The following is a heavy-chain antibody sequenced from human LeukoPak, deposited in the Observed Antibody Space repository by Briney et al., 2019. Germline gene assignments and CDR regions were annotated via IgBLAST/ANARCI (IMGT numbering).Heavy chain of an antibody. CDR3: AKLTVGTNAFDL. D-gene: IGHD1-26*01. CDR1: GGSINSSNW. J-gene: IGHJ3*01. V-gene: IGHV4-4*02. CDR2: TYHSGNT. Sequence: SETLSLTCAVSGGSINSSNWWSWVRQPPGKGLEWIGETYHSGNTKYNPSLKSRVTMSIDNSKNQFSLKLSSVTAADTAVYFCAKLTVGTNAFDLWGQGTMVTVSS.